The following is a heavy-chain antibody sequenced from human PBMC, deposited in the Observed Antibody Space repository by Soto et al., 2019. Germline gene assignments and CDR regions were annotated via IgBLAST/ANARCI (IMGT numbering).Heavy chain of an antibody. CDR1: CCTFPCNY. CDR2: INPTSGGT. Sequence: SEAVSFQGSCCTFPCNYMHLVRQAPGQGLEWMALINPTSGGTNYAQKFQGRVTMTWDTSISTAYMELSSLRSDDTAIYDGETGYCNSSGCSHYFDYWGQGTLVTVSS. J-gene: IGHJ4*02. D-gene: IGHD2-2*01. CDR3: ETGYCNSSGCSHYFDY. V-gene: IGHV1-2*02.